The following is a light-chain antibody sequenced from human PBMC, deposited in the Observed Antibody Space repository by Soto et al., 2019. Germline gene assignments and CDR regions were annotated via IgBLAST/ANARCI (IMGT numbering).Light chain of an antibody. Sequence: QSVLTQSPSASASLGASVKLTCTLSSGHGRDAIAWHQQQADKGPRFLMKINNDGSHTKGDGIPDRFSGSSSGAERYLTISSLQSEDEADYYCHAWGTGLEVFGTGTKLTVL. CDR2: INNDGSH. J-gene: IGLJ1*01. CDR1: SGHGRDA. CDR3: HAWGTGLEV. V-gene: IGLV4-69*01.